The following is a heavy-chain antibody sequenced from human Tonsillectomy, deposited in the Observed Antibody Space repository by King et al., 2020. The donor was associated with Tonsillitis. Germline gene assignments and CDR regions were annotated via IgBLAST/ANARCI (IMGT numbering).Heavy chain of an antibody. CDR3: ARGGTYYWLGLDI. D-gene: IGHD1-26*01. Sequence: QVQLQESGPGLVKPSETLSLTCTVSGGSINSYFWNWFRQPPGKGLEWIGYSYYSGSTNYNPSLKIRVTISLDTSKNQFSLKLTSLTDADTAVYYCARGGTYYWLGLDIWGQGTMVTVSS. CDR2: SYYSGST. CDR1: GGSINSYF. V-gene: IGHV4-59*01. J-gene: IGHJ3*02.